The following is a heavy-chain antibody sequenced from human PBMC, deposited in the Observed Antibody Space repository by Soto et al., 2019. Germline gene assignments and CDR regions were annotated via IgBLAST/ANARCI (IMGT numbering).Heavy chain of an antibody. J-gene: IGHJ4*01. Sequence: SETLSLTCTVSGGSIRNVYWSWIRQAPGKGLEWIGFIFHSGNAKYNPSLNSRVTISVDTSKNQFSLSLDSVTAADTAVYFCARAHAPTLPFDYWGQGTLVTVSS. V-gene: IGHV4-59*01. CDR3: ARAHAPTLPFDY. D-gene: IGHD2-15*01. CDR2: IFHSGNA. CDR1: GGSIRNVY.